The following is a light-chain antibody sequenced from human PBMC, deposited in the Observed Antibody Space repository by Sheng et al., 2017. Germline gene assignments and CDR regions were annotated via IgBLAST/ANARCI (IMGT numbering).Light chain of an antibody. J-gene: IGKJ1*01. V-gene: IGKV1-17*03. Sequence: DIQMTQSPSAMSASVGDRVTITCRASQGINNYLAWFQQKPGKVPKRLIYGASSLQSGVPSRFSGSGFGTEFTLTISSLQPEDSATYYCLQYNNYPQTFGQGTKVEIK. CDR1: QGINNY. CDR3: LQYNNYPQT. CDR2: GAS.